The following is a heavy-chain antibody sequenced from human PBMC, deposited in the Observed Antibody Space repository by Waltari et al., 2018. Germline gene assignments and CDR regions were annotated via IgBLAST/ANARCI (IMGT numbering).Heavy chain of an antibody. CDR3: ARDQDGDYGGRFDI. V-gene: IGHV1-69*01. CDR2: IIPIFGTA. Sequence: SWVRQAPGQGLEWMGGIIPIFGTANYAQKFQGRVTITADESTSTAYMELSSLRSEDTAVYYCARDQDGDYGGRFDIWGQGTMVTVSS. J-gene: IGHJ3*02. D-gene: IGHD4-17*01.